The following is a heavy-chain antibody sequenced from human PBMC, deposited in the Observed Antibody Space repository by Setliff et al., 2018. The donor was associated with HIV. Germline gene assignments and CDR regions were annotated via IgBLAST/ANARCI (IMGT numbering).Heavy chain of an antibody. CDR2: IYASGST. V-gene: IGHV4-59*10. J-gene: IGHJ4*02. CDR3: ARGGPDYYDYPYFDS. D-gene: IGHD3-22*01. Sequence: PSETLSLTCVVYGGSLGGYYWSWIRQPAGKGLEWIGHIYASGSTNYNPSLKSRVTMSVDTSKNQFSLKLNSLIAADTAVYFCARGGPDYYDYPYFDSWGQGTLVTVSS. CDR1: GGSLGGYY.